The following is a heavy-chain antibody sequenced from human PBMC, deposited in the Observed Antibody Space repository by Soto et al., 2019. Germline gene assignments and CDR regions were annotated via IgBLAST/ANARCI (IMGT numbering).Heavy chain of an antibody. J-gene: IGHJ5*02. CDR3: ARMSVGVIFSNWFDP. V-gene: IGHV4-34*01. CDR1: GGSFSGYY. CDR2: INHGGST. Sequence: TLSLTCAVYGGSFSGYYWSWIRQPPGKGLEWIGEINHGGSTNYNPSLKSRVTISVDTSKNQFSLKLSSVTAADTAVYYCARMSVGVIFSNWFDPWGQG. D-gene: IGHD3-16*02.